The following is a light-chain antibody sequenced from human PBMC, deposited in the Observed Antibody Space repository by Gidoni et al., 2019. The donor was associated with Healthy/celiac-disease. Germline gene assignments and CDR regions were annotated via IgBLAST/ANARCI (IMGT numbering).Light chain of an antibody. Sequence: EIQMTQSPSSLSASVGDRVTITCQASQDISNDLNWYQQKPGKAPKLLIYDASNLETGVPSRFSGSGSGTDFTFTISSLQPEDIATYYCQQYDNLPLTFGPGTKVDIK. CDR3: QQYDNLPLT. CDR2: DAS. J-gene: IGKJ3*01. CDR1: QDISND. V-gene: IGKV1-33*01.